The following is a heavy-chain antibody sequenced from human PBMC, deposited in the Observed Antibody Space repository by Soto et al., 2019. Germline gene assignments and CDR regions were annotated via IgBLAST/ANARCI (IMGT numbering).Heavy chain of an antibody. CDR2: ITTHTGHT. J-gene: IGHJ4*02. V-gene: IGHV1-18*01. CDR1: GYSFTNYL. D-gene: IGHD5-12*01. CDR3: ATSEGRDGYSFDY. Sequence: ASVKVSCKTSGYSFTNYLINWVRQAPGQGLEWMGWITTHTGHTMVAQKFQDRVTITADESTGTAYLELSSLTSEDTAVYYCATSEGRDGYSFDYCGPGTLVTVSS.